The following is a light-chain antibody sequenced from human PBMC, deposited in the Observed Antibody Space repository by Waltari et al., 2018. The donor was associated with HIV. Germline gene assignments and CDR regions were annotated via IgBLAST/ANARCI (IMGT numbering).Light chain of an antibody. CDR2: LNSDVIN. J-gene: IGLJ3*02. CDR1: SERRNYA. V-gene: IGLV4-69*01. Sequence: QVVLTQSPSASASMGASVKLTCTLSSERRNYAIEWHQLQPGKGPRYLMKLNSDVINTKGDGIPDRFSGSSSGAERHLTISSLQSEDEADYYCQTWDTGIRVFGGGTKLTVL. CDR3: QTWDTGIRV.